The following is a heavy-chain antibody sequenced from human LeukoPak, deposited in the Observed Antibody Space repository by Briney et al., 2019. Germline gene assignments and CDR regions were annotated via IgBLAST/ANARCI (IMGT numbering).Heavy chain of an antibody. CDR1: GGSIISGGYY. J-gene: IGHJ4*02. Sequence: PSETLSLTCTVSGGSIISGGYYWPWIRQPPGRGRGWMGYIHYSGSTHYNPSLKSRITISVDTSKNQFSLKLSSVTAADTAVYYCARSSHYSDSSGYSLWGQGTLVTVSS. CDR2: IHYSGST. CDR3: ARSSHYSDSSGYSL. V-gene: IGHV4-31*03. D-gene: IGHD3-22*01.